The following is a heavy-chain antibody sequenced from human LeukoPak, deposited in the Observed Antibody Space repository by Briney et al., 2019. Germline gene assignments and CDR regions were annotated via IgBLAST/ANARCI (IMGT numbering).Heavy chain of an antibody. D-gene: IGHD1-1*01. CDR1: GYTFTDYF. CDR2: INPNNGGT. Sequence: ASVKVSCKASGYTFTDYFIHWLRQAPGQGLEWMGWINPNNGGTNSAQKFQGRVTMTRDTSIGTAYMELNRLTYDDTAVYYCGRDRHWNQGNFDYWGQGTLVTVSS. CDR3: GRDRHWNQGNFDY. V-gene: IGHV1-2*02. J-gene: IGHJ4*02.